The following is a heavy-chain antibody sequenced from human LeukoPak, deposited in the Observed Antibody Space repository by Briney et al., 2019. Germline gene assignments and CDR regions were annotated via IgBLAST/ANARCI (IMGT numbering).Heavy chain of an antibody. J-gene: IGHJ3*01. D-gene: IGHD2-15*01. CDR3: SRDSALLGVAFDL. Sequence: GGSLRLSCSASGFPFNTYAIHWVRQAPGKGLEYVAGISSNGDNTDFADSAKGRFTISRDNSKSTLFLQMNSLRAEDTAVYFCSRDSALLGVAFDLWGQGTVVTVSS. CDR2: ISSNGDNT. CDR1: GFPFNTYA. V-gene: IGHV3-64D*06.